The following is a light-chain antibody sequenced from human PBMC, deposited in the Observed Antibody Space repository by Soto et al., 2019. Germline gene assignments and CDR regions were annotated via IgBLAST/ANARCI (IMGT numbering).Light chain of an antibody. Sequence: QSALTQPASVSGSPGQSITISCTGTSSDVVNDLLVSWYQHLPGTAPKLLITGDTSRPSGVPDRFSGSKSGASASLAITGLQAEDEADYYCQSYDSRLSGSVFGTGTKLTVL. CDR2: GDT. V-gene: IGLV1-40*01. CDR1: SSDVVNDLL. CDR3: QSYDSRLSGSV. J-gene: IGLJ1*01.